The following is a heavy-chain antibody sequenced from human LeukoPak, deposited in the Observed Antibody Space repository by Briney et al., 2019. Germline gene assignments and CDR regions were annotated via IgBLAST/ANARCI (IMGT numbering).Heavy chain of an antibody. J-gene: IGHJ6*02. CDR1: GFTFDDYA. CDR2: ISWNSGSI. CDR3: AKDMGALGFGELLQHGARYYGMDV. V-gene: IGHV3-9*01. Sequence: GGSLRLSCAASGFTFDDYAMPWVRQAPGKGLEWVSGISWNSGSIGYADSVKGRFTISRDNAKNSLYLQMNSLRAEDTALYYCAKDMGALGFGELLQHGARYYGMDVWGQGTTVTVSS. D-gene: IGHD3-10*01.